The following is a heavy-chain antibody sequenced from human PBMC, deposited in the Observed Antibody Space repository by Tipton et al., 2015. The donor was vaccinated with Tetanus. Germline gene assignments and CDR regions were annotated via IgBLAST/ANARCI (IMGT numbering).Heavy chain of an antibody. CDR1: GALITTGGYS. V-gene: IGHV4-30-2*01. J-gene: IGHJ4*02. Sequence: TLSLTCNVSGALITTGGYSWGWIRQPPGQGLEWLGYIYQTDSTDYNPSVRSRLPLSLRRSKNQVSLKLSSVTAADTAVYYCVRGRGLGAYSFGFEYWGQGALVTVSS. D-gene: IGHD5-12*01. CDR2: IYQTDST. CDR3: VRGRGLGAYSFGFEY.